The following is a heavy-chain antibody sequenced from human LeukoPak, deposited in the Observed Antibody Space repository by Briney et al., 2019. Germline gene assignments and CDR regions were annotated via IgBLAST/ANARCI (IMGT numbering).Heavy chain of an antibody. CDR1: GVTFSSYG. D-gene: IGHD3-10*01. CDR3: ARDSRGAFDY. V-gene: IGHV3-33*01. Sequence: GRSLRLSCAASGVTFSSYGMHWVRQAPGKGLEWVAVIWYDGSNKYYADSVKGRFTISRDNAKNSLYLQMNSLRAEDTAVYYCARDSRGAFDYWGQGTLVTVSS. CDR2: IWYDGSNK. J-gene: IGHJ4*02.